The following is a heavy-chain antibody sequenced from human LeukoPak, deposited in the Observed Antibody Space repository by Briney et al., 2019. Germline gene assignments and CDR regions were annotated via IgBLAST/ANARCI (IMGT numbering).Heavy chain of an antibody. J-gene: IGHJ2*01. CDR3: VRDQLLSSYWHFDL. V-gene: IGHV3-74*01. CDR1: GFTFSSYW. Sequence: GGSLRLSCVASGFTFSSYWMYWVRQAPGKGLVWASRIKSDGSTTSYADSVKGRFTISRDNAKNTLYLQMNSLRADDTAVYYCVRDQLLSSYWHFDLWGRGTLVTVSS. D-gene: IGHD2-2*01. CDR2: IKSDGSTT.